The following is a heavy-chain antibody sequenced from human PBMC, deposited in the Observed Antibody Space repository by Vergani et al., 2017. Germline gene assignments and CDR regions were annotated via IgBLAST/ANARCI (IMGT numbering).Heavy chain of an antibody. J-gene: IGHJ6*03. D-gene: IGHD2-2*01. CDR3: AKEGRGYCSSTSCPPHYYYYYMDV. CDR1: GFTFSRYG. V-gene: IGHV3-30*02. Sequence: QVQLVESGGGVVQPGGSLRLSCAASGFTFSRYGMHWVRQAPGKGLEWVAFIRNDGSNKYYADSVKGRITIYRDNSKNTLYLQMNSLRAEETAVYHCAKEGRGYCSSTSCPPHYYYYYMDVWGKGTTVTVSS. CDR2: IRNDGSNK.